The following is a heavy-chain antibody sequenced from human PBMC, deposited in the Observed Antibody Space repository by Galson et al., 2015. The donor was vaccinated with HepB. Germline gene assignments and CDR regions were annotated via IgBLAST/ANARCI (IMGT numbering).Heavy chain of an antibody. J-gene: IGHJ4*02. CDR3: ARHAFFGSGSPPGY. V-gene: IGHV5-51*01. CDR2: IYPGDSDT. CDR1: GYNFTTYW. Sequence: QSGAEVKKPGESLKISCKGSGYNFTTYWIVWVRQMPGKGLEWMGIIYPGDSDTRYSPSFRGQVTISVDKSSCTAYLQWSSLKASDTAIFYCARHAFFGSGSPPGYWGQGTLVTVSS. D-gene: IGHD3-10*01.